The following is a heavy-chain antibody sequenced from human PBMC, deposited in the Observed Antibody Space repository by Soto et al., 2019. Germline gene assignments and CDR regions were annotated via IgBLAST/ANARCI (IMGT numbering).Heavy chain of an antibody. CDR2: IYYSGST. Sequence: SETLSLTCTVSGGSISSYYWSWIRQPPGKGLEWIGYIYYSGSTNYNPSLKSRVTISVDTSKNQFSLKLSSVAAADTAVYYCAREALLGDFDYWGQGTLVTVSS. CDR1: GGSISSYY. CDR3: AREALLGDFDY. D-gene: IGHD3-16*01. J-gene: IGHJ4*02. V-gene: IGHV4-59*12.